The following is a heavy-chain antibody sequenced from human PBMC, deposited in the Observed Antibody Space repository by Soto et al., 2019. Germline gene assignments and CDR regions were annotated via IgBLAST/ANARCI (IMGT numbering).Heavy chain of an antibody. CDR2: IYPGDSDT. D-gene: IGHD5-12*01. CDR3: ARGWGDGYNYGDAFDI. Sequence: SCTVSGYSFTSYWIGWVRQMPGKGLEWMGIIYPGDSDTRYSPSFQGQVTISADKSISTAYLQWSSLKASDTAMYYCARGWGDGYNYGDAFDIWGQGTMVTVSS. V-gene: IGHV5-51*01. CDR1: GYSFTSYW. J-gene: IGHJ3*02.